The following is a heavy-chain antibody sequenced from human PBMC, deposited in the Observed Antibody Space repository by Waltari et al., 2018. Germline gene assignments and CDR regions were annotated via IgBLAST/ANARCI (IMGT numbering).Heavy chain of an antibody. Sequence: EVQLVESGGGLVQPGGSLRLSCAASGFTFSSYWMSWVRQAQGKGLEWVANIKQDGSEKYYVDSVKGRFTISRDNAKNSLYLQMNSLRAEDTAVYYCARDFMSGWYGQWFDPWGQGTLVTVSS. CDR2: IKQDGSEK. V-gene: IGHV3-7*01. J-gene: IGHJ5*02. D-gene: IGHD6-19*01. CDR3: ARDFMSGWYGQWFDP. CDR1: GFTFSSYW.